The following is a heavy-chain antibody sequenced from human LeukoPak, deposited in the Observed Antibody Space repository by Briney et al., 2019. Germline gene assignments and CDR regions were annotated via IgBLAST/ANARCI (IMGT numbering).Heavy chain of an antibody. J-gene: IGHJ4*02. D-gene: IGHD1-1*01. V-gene: IGHV1-46*01. CDR1: GYTFTSYY. Sequence: ASVKVSCKASGYTFTSYYIDWVRQAPGQGLEWMGVINPSGGSTRYAQKFQGRVTMTGDRSTRTVYMELSSLTSADTAVYYCARGTTDDYWGQGTPVTVSS. CDR3: ARGTTDDY. CDR2: INPSGGST.